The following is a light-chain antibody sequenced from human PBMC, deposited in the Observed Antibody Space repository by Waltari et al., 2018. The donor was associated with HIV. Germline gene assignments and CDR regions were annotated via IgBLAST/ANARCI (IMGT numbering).Light chain of an antibody. V-gene: IGLV1-51*01. CDR3: GAWDSSVSAGV. CDR2: DNK. J-gene: IGLJ3*02. CDR1: PPNIGKHY. Sequence: QSVLTQPPSVYAAPGQKVTISCSGSPPNIGKHYVSRSQQIPEKAPKPIIYDNKKRPPGIPDRFSGSKSGTSATLAITGLQTGDEADYFCGAWDSSVSAGVFGGGTKLTVL.